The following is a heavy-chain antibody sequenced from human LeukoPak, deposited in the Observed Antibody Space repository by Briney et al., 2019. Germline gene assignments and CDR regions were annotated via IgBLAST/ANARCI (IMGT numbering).Heavy chain of an antibody. J-gene: IGHJ4*02. CDR2: ISAGGNT. CDR3: ARLTGGGSYWGYFDY. CDR1: GASIISSYY. Sequence: SETLSLTCTVSGASIISSYYWSWIRQTPGKGLECIGYISAGGNTNYHPSLRSRVTISVDTSKSRFSLSLTSVTAADTAVYYCARLTGGGSYWGYFDYWGQGTLVTVSS. D-gene: IGHD7-27*01. V-gene: IGHV4-4*09.